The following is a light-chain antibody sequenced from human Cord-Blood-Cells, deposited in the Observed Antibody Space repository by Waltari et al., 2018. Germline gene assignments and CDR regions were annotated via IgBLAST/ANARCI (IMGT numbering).Light chain of an antibody. CDR2: KAS. CDR3: QQYNSYSGT. Sequence: DIQMTQSPSTLSASVGNRVPITCRARPSIRSWFAWFQQKPGKAPKLLIHKASSLESGVPSRFSGTQSGTEFSLTISSLQPDDFATYFCQQYNSYSGTFGQGTKVEIK. V-gene: IGKV1-5*03. J-gene: IGKJ1*01. CDR1: PSIRSW.